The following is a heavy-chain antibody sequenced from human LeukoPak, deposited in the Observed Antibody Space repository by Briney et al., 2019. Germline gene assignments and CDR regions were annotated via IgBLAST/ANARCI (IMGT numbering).Heavy chain of an antibody. CDR3: ARDYTGYSSGWYYDY. D-gene: IGHD6-19*01. Sequence: ASVKVSCKASGYTFTGFYMHWVRQAPGQGLEWMGRINPNSGGTNFAQKFQGRVTMTRDTSASTAYMELSSLRSEDTAVYYCARDYTGYSSGWYYDYWGQGTLVTVSS. CDR2: INPNSGGT. V-gene: IGHV1-2*06. CDR1: GYTFTGFY. J-gene: IGHJ4*02.